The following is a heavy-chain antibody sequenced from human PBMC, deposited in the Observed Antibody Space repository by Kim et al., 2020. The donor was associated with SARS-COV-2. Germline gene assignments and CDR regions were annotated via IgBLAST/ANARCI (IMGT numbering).Heavy chain of an antibody. Sequence: EYTEPGKGRFTISRDDSRNTVYLHMNSLKTEDTAVYYCTTGSLVRGDEDFWGQGTLVTVSS. V-gene: IGHV3-15*01. CDR3: TTGSLVRGDEDF. D-gene: IGHD3-10*01. J-gene: IGHJ4*02.